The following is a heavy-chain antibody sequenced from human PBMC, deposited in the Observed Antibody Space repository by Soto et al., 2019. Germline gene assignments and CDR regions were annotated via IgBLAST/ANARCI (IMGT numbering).Heavy chain of an antibody. D-gene: IGHD3-22*01. J-gene: IGHJ4*02. CDR3: ADDSSGYQYFDY. Sequence: ASVKVSCKASGGTFSSYAISWVRQAPGQGLEWMGGIIPILGTANYAQKFQGRVTITADESTSTAYMELSSLRSEDMAVYYCADDSSGYQYFDYWGQGTLVTVSS. V-gene: IGHV1-69*13. CDR1: GGTFSSYA. CDR2: IIPILGTA.